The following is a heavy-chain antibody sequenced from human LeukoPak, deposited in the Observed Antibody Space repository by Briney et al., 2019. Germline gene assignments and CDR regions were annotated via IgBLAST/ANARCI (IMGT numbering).Heavy chain of an antibody. CDR3: AEYYDILTGYYQ. D-gene: IGHD3-9*01. CDR1: GASINSGFY. CDR2: FYKSGTT. J-gene: IGHJ4*02. V-gene: IGHV4-38-2*02. Sequence: KASETLSLSCTISGASINSGFYWGWVRQPPGKGLEWMVSFYKSGTTYYNSSLKSRVSISIDTSKTQFSLKLNSVTAADTAVYYCAEYYDILTGYYQWGQGTLVTVSS.